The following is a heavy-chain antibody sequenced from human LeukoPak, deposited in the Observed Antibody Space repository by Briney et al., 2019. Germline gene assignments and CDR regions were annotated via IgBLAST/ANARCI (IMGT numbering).Heavy chain of an antibody. CDR3: ARRYDGFDY. CDR2: ISYDGSNK. D-gene: IGHD3-3*01. J-gene: IGHJ4*02. V-gene: IGHV3-30-3*01. CDR1: GFTFSSYA. Sequence: PGRSLRLSCEASGFTFSSYAVHWVRQAPGRGLEWVAVISYDGSNKYYADSVKGRFSISRDNSKNTLYLQMNSLRAEDTAVYYCARRYDGFDYWGQGTLVTVSS.